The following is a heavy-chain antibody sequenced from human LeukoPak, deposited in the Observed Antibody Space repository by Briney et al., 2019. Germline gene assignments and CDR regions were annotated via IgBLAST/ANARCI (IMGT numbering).Heavy chain of an antibody. J-gene: IGHJ6*03. CDR2: ITLSGGNT. V-gene: IGHV3-23*01. CDR3: AKRGNPAVGHHYLDV. D-gene: IGHD2-2*01. Sequence: GGSLRPSCAASGFTFSSYAMSWVRQAPGKGLEWVSSITLSGGNTFYADSVMGRFTVSRDNSKNTLYLQMNSLSAEDTAVYYCAKRGNPAVGHHYLDVWGKGTTVSVSS. CDR1: GFTFSSYA.